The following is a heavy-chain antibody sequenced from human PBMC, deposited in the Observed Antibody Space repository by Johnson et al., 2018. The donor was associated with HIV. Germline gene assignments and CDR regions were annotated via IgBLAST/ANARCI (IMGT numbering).Heavy chain of an antibody. CDR3: ARDRRNRQWQRLDAFDI. D-gene: IGHD6-19*01. Sequence: VQLVESGGGLVKPGGSLRLSCAASGFNFKDYYLNWVRQAPGKGLEWVSHISSSGSTKKYADSVRGRLTVSRDNAKKSLYLEMNNLRVDDTAVYYCARDRRNRQWQRLDAFDIWGQGTMVIVSS. J-gene: IGHJ3*02. V-gene: IGHV3-11*04. CDR2: ISSSGSTK. CDR1: GFNFKDYY.